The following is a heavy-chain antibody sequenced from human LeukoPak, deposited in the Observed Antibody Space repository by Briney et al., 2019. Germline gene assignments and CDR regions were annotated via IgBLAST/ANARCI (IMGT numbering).Heavy chain of an antibody. D-gene: IGHD6-6*01. V-gene: IGHV3-23*01. CDR2: ISGSGGST. Sequence: PGGSLRLSCAASGFTFSIYAMSWVRQAPGKGLEWVSVISGSGGSTYYADSVKGRFTISRDNSKNTLYLQMNSLRVEDTAVYYCARVLPYSSSSGDYWGQGTLVTVSS. CDR1: GFTFSIYA. CDR3: ARVLPYSSSSGDY. J-gene: IGHJ4*02.